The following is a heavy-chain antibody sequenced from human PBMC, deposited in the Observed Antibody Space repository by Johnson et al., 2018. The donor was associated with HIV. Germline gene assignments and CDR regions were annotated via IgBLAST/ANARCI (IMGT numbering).Heavy chain of an antibody. J-gene: IGHJ3*01. CDR3: AKEMYYFNSGNHFDAFHV. CDR2: IKQDGSET. V-gene: IGHV3-7*01. D-gene: IGHD3-10*01. CDR1: GFISSNFW. Sequence: VQLVESGGGLVQPGGSLRLSCVASGFISSNFWLTWVRQAPGKGPEWVANIKQDGSETYYVASVTGRFPISRDNSKNTLYLQMSSLRAEDTAVYYCAKEMYYFNSGNHFDAFHVWGQGTLVTVSS.